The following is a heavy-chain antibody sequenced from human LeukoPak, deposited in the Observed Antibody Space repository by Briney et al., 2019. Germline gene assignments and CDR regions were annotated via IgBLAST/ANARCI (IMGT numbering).Heavy chain of an antibody. CDR3: ASSGGMVRGVIVAGGMDV. CDR1: GYTFTSYD. J-gene: IGHJ6*02. D-gene: IGHD3-10*01. CDR2: MNPNSGNT. V-gene: IGHV1-8*01. Sequence: ASVKVSCKASGYTFTSYDINWVRQATGQGLEWMGWMNPNSGNTGYAQKFQGRVTMTRNTSISTAYMELSSLRSEDTAVYYCASSGGMVRGVIVAGGMDVWGQGTTVTVSS.